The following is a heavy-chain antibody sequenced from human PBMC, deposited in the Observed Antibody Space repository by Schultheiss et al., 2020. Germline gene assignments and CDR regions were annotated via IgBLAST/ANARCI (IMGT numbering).Heavy chain of an antibody. V-gene: IGHV4-38-2*01. D-gene: IGHD3-22*01. CDR2: IYHSGST. Sequence: GSLRLSCAASGFTFSSYEMNWVRQAPGKGLEWIGSIYHSGSTYYNPSLKSRVTISVDTSKNQFSLKLSSVTAADTAVYYCARGRAESYDSSGYYYLYYFDYWGQGTLVTVSS. CDR1: GFTFSSYE. CDR3: ARGRAESYDSSGYYYLYYFDY. J-gene: IGHJ4*02.